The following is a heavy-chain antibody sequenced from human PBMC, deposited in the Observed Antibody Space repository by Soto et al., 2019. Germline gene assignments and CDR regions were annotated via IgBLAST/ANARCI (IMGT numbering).Heavy chain of an antibody. CDR2: KYYIGNT. CDR1: GGSISGXF. J-gene: IGHJ6*02. V-gene: IGHV4-59*01. D-gene: IGHD6-6*01. CDR3: ARGFALAARGMDV. Sequence: LXLXCAVSGGSISGXFWSWIRQAPGKELECLGYKYYIGNTKYNPSLKGRVTMSIDTSKKHFSLILNSVTAADTDVYFCARGFALAARGMDVWGQGTTGTVS.